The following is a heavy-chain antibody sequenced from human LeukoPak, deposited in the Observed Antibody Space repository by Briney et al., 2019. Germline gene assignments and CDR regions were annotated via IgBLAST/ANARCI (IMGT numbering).Heavy chain of an antibody. J-gene: IGHJ4*02. CDR1: GFTFSNAW. CDR2: IKSKTDGGTT. CDR3: PTIRGYSSSWPFDY. D-gene: IGHD6-13*01. Sequence: GGSVRLSCAASGFTFSNAWMSWVRQAPGKGLEWIGRIKSKTDGGTTDYAAPVKGRFTISRDDSKNTLYLQMNSLKTEDTAVYYCPTIRGYSSSWPFDYWGQGILVTVSS. V-gene: IGHV3-15*01.